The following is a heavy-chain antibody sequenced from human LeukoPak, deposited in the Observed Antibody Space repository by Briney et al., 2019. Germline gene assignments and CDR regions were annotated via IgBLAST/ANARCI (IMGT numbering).Heavy chain of an antibody. CDR3: AKTPLGTVTVEYYYYYMDV. CDR1: GFTFSSYG. Sequence: GGSLRLSCAASGFTFSSYGMHWVRQAPGKGLEWVAFIRYDGSNKYYADSVKGRFTISRDNSKNTLYLQMNSLRAEDTAVYYCAKTPLGTVTVEYYYYYMDVWGKGTTVTVSS. D-gene: IGHD4-17*01. V-gene: IGHV3-30*02. J-gene: IGHJ6*03. CDR2: IRYDGSNK.